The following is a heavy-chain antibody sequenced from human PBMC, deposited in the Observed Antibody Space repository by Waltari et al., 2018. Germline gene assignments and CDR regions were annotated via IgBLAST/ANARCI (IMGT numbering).Heavy chain of an antibody. D-gene: IGHD2-15*01. CDR1: GGSISSHY. CDR2: IYYSGST. J-gene: IGHJ3*02. CDR3: ARSSRVVVAATDDAFDI. Sequence: QVQLQESGPGLVKPSETLSLTCTVSGGSISSHYWSWIRQPPGKGLEWIGYIYYSGSTNDNPSRESRVPIAVDTSKNQFSLELSSVDAADTAVDYCARSSRVVVAATDDAFDIWGQGTMVTVSS. V-gene: IGHV4-59*11.